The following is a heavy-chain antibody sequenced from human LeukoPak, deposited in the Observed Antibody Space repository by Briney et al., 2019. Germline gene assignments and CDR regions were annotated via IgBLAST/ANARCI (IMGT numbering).Heavy chain of an antibody. D-gene: IGHD6-13*01. J-gene: IGHJ4*02. CDR1: GYTFTGYY. CDR2: INPNNGGT. V-gene: IGHV1-2*02. Sequence: ASVKVSCKASGYTFTGYYIHWVRQAPGQGLEWVGWINPNNGGTNYAQKFQGSVTMTRDTSISTIYMELSRLGSDDTAVYYCATEFSNSLDFWGQGTLVTVSS. CDR3: ATEFSNSLDF.